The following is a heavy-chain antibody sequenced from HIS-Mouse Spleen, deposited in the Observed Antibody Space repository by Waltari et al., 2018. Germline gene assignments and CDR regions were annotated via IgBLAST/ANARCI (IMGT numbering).Heavy chain of an antibody. Sequence: QVTLRESGPALVKPTQTLTLTCTFSGFSLSTSGMCVSWIRQPPGKALEWLARIDWDDDKYYSTSLKTRRNISKDTSKNQVVLTMTNMDPVDTATYYCARIAEGYTSGWYAFDYWGQGTLVTVSS. D-gene: IGHD6-19*01. V-gene: IGHV2-70*15. J-gene: IGHJ4*02. CDR3: ARIAEGYTSGWYAFDY. CDR2: IDWDDDK. CDR1: GFSLSTSGMC.